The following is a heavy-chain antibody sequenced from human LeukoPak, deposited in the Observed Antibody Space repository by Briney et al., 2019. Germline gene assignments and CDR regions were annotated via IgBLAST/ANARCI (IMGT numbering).Heavy chain of an antibody. J-gene: IGHJ4*02. D-gene: IGHD2-2*02. CDR3: ARGSIVVVPAAIWYYFDY. CDR1: GGSISSYY. CDR2: IYTSGST. Sequence: SETLSLTCTVSGGSISSYYWSWIRQPAGEGLEWIGRIYTSGSTNYNPSLKSRVTMSVDTSKNQFSLKLSSVTAADTAVYYCARGSIVVVPAAIWYYFDYWGQGTLVTVSS. V-gene: IGHV4-4*07.